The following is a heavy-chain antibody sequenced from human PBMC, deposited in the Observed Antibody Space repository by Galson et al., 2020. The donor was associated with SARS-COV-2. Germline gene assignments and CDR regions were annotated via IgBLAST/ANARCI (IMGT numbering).Heavy chain of an antibody. V-gene: IGHV1-3*03. CDR2: IHAGNGKT. J-gene: IGHJ4*02. CDR3: ARETFGGNSASGY. D-gene: IGHD4-4*01. Sequence: ASVKVSCKASGYTFSSYAIHWVRQAPGQRPEWMGWIHAGNGKTRYSQEFQGRLTITRDTSANTVYMQLSSLRSEDTAVYFCARETFGGNSASGYWGQGTLVTVSS. CDR1: GYTFSSYA.